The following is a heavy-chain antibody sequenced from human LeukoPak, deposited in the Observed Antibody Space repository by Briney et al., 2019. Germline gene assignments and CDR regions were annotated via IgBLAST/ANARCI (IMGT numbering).Heavy chain of an antibody. J-gene: IGHJ6*03. CDR2: INHSGST. D-gene: IGHD2-15*01. V-gene: IGHV4-34*01. Sequence: SETLSLTCAVYGGSFSGYYWSWIRQPPGKGLEGIGEINHSGSTNYNPSLKSRVTISVDTSKNQFSLKLSSVTAADTAVYYCARGGPYCSGGSCYYYYYYYMDVWGKGTTVTVSS. CDR1: GGSFSGYY. CDR3: ARGGPYCSGGSCYYYYYYYMDV.